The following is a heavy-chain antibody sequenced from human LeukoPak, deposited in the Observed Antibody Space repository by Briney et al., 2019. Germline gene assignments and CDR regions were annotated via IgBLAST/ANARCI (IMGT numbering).Heavy chain of an antibody. Sequence: SETLSLTCTVSGGSISSYYWSWIRQPPGRGLEWIGNIHYRGSTNYTPSFKSRVTMSVDTSKTQFSLRLTSVTAADTAMYFCARLKLHYYGSGSYAFDVWGQGKMVAVSS. CDR3: ARLKLHYYGSGSYAFDV. D-gene: IGHD3-10*01. CDR2: IHYRGST. J-gene: IGHJ3*01. V-gene: IGHV4-59*08. CDR1: GGSISSYY.